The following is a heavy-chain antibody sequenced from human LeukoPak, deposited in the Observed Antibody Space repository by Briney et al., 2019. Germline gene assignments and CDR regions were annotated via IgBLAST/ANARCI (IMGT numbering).Heavy chain of an antibody. Sequence: ASVKVSCKASGGTFSSYAISWVRQAPGQGLEWMGIINPSGGSTSYAQKFQGRVTMTRDTSTSTVYMELSSLRSEDTAVYYCARDRGAFDIWGQGTMVTVSS. CDR3: ARDRGAFDI. V-gene: IGHV1-46*01. J-gene: IGHJ3*02. CDR2: INPSGGST. CDR1: GGTFSSYA. D-gene: IGHD3-10*01.